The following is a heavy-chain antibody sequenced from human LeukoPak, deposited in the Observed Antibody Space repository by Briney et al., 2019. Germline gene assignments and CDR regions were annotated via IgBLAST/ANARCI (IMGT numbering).Heavy chain of an antibody. D-gene: IGHD2-15*01. J-gene: IGHJ4*02. CDR1: GDSISTYY. CDR3: ARDTLIYCSGGSCYQKRAFLFDY. CDR2: INHSGST. Sequence: SETLSLTCTVSGDSISTYYWSWIRQPPGKGLEWIGEINHSGSTNYNSSLKSRVTISVDTSKNQFSLKLSSVTAADTAVYYCARDTLIYCSGGSCYQKRAFLFDYWGQGTLVTVSS. V-gene: IGHV4-34*01.